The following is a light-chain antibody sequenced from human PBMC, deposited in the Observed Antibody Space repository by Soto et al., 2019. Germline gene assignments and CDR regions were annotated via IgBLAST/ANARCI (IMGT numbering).Light chain of an antibody. CDR2: EVS. CDR3: CSYAGSSTPYV. CDR1: SSDVGGYNL. V-gene: IGLV2-23*02. Sequence: QSVLTQPASVSGSPGQSITISFTGTSSDVGGYNLVSWYQQHPGKAAKLMIYEVSKQPAGVSNRVSGSKSGNTASVTISGLQGDDEADYYCCSYAGSSTPYVFGSGTKVTV. J-gene: IGLJ1*01.